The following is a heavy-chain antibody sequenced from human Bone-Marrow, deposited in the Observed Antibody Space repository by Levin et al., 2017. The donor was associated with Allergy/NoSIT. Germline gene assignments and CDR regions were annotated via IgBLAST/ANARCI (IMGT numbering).Heavy chain of an antibody. V-gene: IGHV3-11*01. CDR2: MSSSGSNI. D-gene: IGHD2/OR15-2a*01. J-gene: IGHJ6*03. Sequence: GGSLRLSCAASGFPFSDYYMSWIRQAPGKGLEWLSYMSSSGSNIFYADSVKGRFTISRDNAKKSLYLEMNSLRTDDTAVYYCARAALGIDDTTCYYYMDVWGKGTTVTVSS. CDR3: ARAALGIDDTTCYYYMDV. CDR1: GFPFSDYY.